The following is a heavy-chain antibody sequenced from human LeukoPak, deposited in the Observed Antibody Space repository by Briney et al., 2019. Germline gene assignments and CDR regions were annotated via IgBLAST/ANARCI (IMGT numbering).Heavy chain of an antibody. CDR2: IKQDGSEK. J-gene: IGHJ4*02. Sequence: GGSLRLSCAASGFTFSSYWMSWVRQAPGKGLEWVANIKQDGSEKYYVDSVKGRFTISRDNAKNSLYLQMNSLRAEDTAVYYCARDQSYDILTGYYIYWGQGTLVTVSS. V-gene: IGHV3-7*01. CDR3: ARDQSYDILTGYYIY. CDR1: GFTFSSYW. D-gene: IGHD3-9*01.